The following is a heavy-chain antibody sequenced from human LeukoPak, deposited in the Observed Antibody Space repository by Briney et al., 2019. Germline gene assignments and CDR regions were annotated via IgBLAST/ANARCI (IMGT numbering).Heavy chain of an antibody. CDR1: GFTFSSYS. CDR2: ISISSSYI. V-gene: IGHV3-21*01. CDR3: AREYSSSWYDDAFDI. Sequence: GGSLRLSCAASGFTFSSYSMNWVRQAPGKGLEWVSSISISSSYIYYADSVKGRFTISRDNAKNSLYLQMYSLRAEDTAVYYCAREYSSSWYDDAFDIWGQGTMVTVSS. J-gene: IGHJ3*02. D-gene: IGHD6-13*01.